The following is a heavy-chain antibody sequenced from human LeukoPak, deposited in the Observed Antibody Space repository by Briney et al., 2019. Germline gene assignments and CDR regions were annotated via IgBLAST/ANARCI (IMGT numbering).Heavy chain of an antibody. J-gene: IGHJ3*02. CDR1: GGSISSGGYS. Sequence: SETLSLTCAVSGGSISSGGYSWSWIRQPPGKGLEWIGYIYYSGSTYYNPSLKSRVTISVDTSKNQFSLKLSSVTAADTAVYYCARESPNGVAVAGRDAFDIWGQGTMVTVSS. V-gene: IGHV4-30-4*07. CDR3: ARESPNGVAVAGRDAFDI. CDR2: IYYSGST. D-gene: IGHD6-19*01.